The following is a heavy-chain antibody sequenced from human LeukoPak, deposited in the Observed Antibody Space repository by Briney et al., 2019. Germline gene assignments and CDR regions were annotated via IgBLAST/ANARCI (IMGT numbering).Heavy chain of an antibody. Sequence: GGSLRLSCAASGFTFSTYSINWVRQAPGKGLEWVATVLGSGVPTYYADSVQGRFTISRDNSKNTLYLQMSSLRAEDTAIYYCAKDPNGDYIGTFDIWGQGTMVIVS. CDR2: VLGSGVPT. J-gene: IGHJ3*02. V-gene: IGHV3-23*01. CDR1: GFTFSTYS. D-gene: IGHD4-17*01. CDR3: AKDPNGDYIGTFDI.